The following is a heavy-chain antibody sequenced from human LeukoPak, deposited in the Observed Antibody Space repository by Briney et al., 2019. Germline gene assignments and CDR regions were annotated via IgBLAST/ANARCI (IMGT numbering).Heavy chain of an antibody. CDR1: GFTFSSYS. V-gene: IGHV3-48*01. D-gene: IGHD1-26*01. CDR3: ARSRGSSGSYPFDY. CDR2: ISSSSSTI. J-gene: IGHJ4*02. Sequence: AGGSLRLSCAASGFTFSSYSMNWVRQAPGKGLEWVSYISSSSSTIYYAGSVKGRFTISRDNAKNSLFLQMNSLRAEDTAVYYCARSRGSSGSYPFDYWGRGTLVTVSS.